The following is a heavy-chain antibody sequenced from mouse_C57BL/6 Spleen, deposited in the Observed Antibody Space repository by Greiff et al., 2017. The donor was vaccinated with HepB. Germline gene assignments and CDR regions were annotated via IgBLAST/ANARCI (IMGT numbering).Heavy chain of an antibody. D-gene: IGHD1-1*01. J-gene: IGHJ2*01. CDR1: GYTFTDYY. CDR3: ARGSSVFDY. Sequence: EVQLQQSGPELVKPGASVKISCKASGYTFTDYYMNWVKQSHGKSLEWIGDINPNNGGTSYNQKFKGNATLTVDKSSSTAYMELRSLTSEDSAVYYCARGSSVFDYWGQGTTLTVSS. CDR2: INPNNGGT. V-gene: IGHV1-26*01.